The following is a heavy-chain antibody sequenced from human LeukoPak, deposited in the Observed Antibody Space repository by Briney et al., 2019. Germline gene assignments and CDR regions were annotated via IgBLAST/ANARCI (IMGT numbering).Heavy chain of an antibody. J-gene: IGHJ5*02. CDR3: ARDREFRLHDP. D-gene: IGHD3-16*01. V-gene: IGHV3-11*01. CDR2: ISGSGSVT. Sequence: PGGSLRLSCTASGFTFSDYYMCWIRQAPGKGLEWLSYISGSGSVTSYVDSVKGRFTISRDNAKKSLYLQIDSLRAEDTAMYYCARDREFRLHDPWGQGILVTVSS. CDR1: GFTFSDYY.